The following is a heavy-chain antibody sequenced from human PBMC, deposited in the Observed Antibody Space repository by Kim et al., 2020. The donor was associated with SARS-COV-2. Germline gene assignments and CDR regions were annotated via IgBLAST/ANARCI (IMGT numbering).Heavy chain of an antibody. J-gene: IGHJ4*02. CDR1: GFTFRSHW. D-gene: IGHD1-26*01. CDR2: IKEDGSEK. Sequence: GGSLRLSCAASGFTFRSHWMSWVRQAPGKGLDWVANIKEDGSEKNYVDSVKGRFTISRDNAKNSLYLQMNSLRVEDTAVYYCARASGSALGYWGQGTLVTVPS. CDR3: ARASGSALGY. V-gene: IGHV3-7*01.